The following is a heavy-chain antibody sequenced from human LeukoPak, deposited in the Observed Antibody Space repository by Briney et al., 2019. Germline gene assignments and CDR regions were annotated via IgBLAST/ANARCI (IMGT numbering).Heavy chain of an antibody. V-gene: IGHV3-30*18. CDR2: VSYDGSIE. Sequence: SGGSLRLSCAASGFTFSTYWMSWVRQAPGKGLEWVAIVSYDGSIEYYADSVKGRFTISRDNSKNTLYLQMNSLRAEDTAVYYCAKDGDSSGWYYFDYWGQGTLVTVSS. CDR1: GFTFSTYW. D-gene: IGHD6-19*01. J-gene: IGHJ4*02. CDR3: AKDGDSSGWYYFDY.